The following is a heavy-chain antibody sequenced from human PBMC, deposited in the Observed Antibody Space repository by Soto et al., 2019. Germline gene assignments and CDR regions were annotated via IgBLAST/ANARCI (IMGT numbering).Heavy chain of an antibody. CDR3: ARLPGALVAVLYIYPLDGREAMSDVDV. Sequence: QMQLVESGGGVVQPGESLRLSCAASGFTFNYYPMHWVRQTPGKGLEWVAVISFDGCNKYYADSVKGRFTISRDNSKNMLYLQMNSLRAEGAAVYYCARLPGALVAVLYIYPLDGREAMSDVDVWGQGTTVSVSS. CDR2: ISFDGCNK. CDR1: GFTFNYYP. J-gene: IGHJ6*02. V-gene: IGHV3-30-3*01. D-gene: IGHD6-19*01.